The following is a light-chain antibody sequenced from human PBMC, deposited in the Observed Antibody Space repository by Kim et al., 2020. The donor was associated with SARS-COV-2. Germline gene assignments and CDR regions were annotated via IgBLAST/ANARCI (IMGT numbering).Light chain of an antibody. V-gene: IGLV3-19*01. CDR3: SFRDNSRNLVL. J-gene: IGLJ2*01. CDR1: SLRSNY. CDR2: GRN. Sequence: ALGQTAKITCQGDSLRSNYATWYQQKPGQAPVLVSYGRNRRPTGIPDRFSGSSSGGTASLTITGAQAGDEADYFCSFRDNSRNLVLFGGGTQLTVL.